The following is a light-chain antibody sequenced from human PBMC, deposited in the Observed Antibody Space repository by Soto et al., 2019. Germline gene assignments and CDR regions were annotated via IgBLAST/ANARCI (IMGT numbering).Light chain of an antibody. V-gene: IGKV1-27*01. CDR2: AAS. CDR3: QKDNSAPWT. CDR1: QGISNY. J-gene: IGKJ1*01. Sequence: DIQMTQSPSSLSASVGDRVTITCRASQGISNYLAWYQQKPWKVPKLLIYAASTFQSGVPSRFRVSRCGSDFTFTISSLQPEDVATDYCQKDNSAPWTFGKGTKVEIK.